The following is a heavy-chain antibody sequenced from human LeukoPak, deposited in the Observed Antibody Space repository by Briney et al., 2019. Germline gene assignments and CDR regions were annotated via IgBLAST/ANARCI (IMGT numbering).Heavy chain of an antibody. J-gene: IGHJ4*02. V-gene: IGHV4-59*08. CDR3: ARMYDRSGYYYPFDY. CDR1: GGSISSYY. D-gene: IGHD3-22*01. CDR2: IYYSGST. Sequence: SETLSLTCTVSGGSISSYYWSWIRQPPGKGLEWIGYIYYSGSTNYNPSLRSRVTISVDTSKNHFSLKLTSVTAADAAVYYCARMYDRSGYYYPFDYWGQGTLVTVSS.